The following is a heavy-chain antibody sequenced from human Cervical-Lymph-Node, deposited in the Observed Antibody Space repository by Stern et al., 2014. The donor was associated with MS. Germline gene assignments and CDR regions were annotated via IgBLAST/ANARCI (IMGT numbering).Heavy chain of an antibody. CDR2: ITSGSAYL. CDR1: GFTFSYYD. J-gene: IGHJ4*02. D-gene: IGHD5-24*01. Sequence: MQLVESGGDLVKPGGSLRLSCEASGFTFSYYDMNWVRQAPGKGLECVSSITSGSAYLYCADSVKGRFTIARDNAKNSLYLQMNSLRAEDTAVYYCARQDGYNLDYWGRGTLVTVSS. V-gene: IGHV3-21*01. CDR3: ARQDGYNLDY.